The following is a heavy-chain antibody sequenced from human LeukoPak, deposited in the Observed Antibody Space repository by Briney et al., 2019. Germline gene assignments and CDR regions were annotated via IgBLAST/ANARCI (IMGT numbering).Heavy chain of an antibody. CDR2: ISAYNGNT. CDR1: GYTFTSYG. V-gene: IGHV1-18*01. CDR3: ARDTRIVVVIPGAFDI. J-gene: IGHJ3*02. D-gene: IGHD2-21*01. Sequence: ASVKVSCKASGYTFTSYGISWVRQAPGQGLEWMGWISAYNGNTNYAQKLQGRVTMTTDTSTSTAYMELRSLGSDDTAVYYCARDTRIVVVIPGAFDIWGQGTMVTVSS.